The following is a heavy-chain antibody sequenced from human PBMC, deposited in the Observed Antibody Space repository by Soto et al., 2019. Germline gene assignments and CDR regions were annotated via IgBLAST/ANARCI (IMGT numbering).Heavy chain of an antibody. Sequence: QVQLQESGPGLVKPSETLSLTCTVSGGSISSYYWSWIRQPAGKGLEWIGRIYTSGSTNYNPSLKSRVTMSVDTSKNQFSLKLSSVTAADTAVYCCARDIVVVVAANWFDPWGQGTLVTVSS. CDR3: ARDIVVVVAANWFDP. J-gene: IGHJ5*02. CDR2: IYTSGST. D-gene: IGHD2-15*01. V-gene: IGHV4-4*07. CDR1: GGSISSYY.